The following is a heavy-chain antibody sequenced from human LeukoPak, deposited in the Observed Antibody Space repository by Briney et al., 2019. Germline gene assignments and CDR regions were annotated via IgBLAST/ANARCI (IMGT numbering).Heavy chain of an antibody. Sequence: PGGSLRLSCAASGFTFSSYAMHWVRQAPGKGLEWVAVISYDGSNKYYADSVKGRFTISRDNSKNTLYLQMNSLRAEDTAVYYCARGYGPDDYWGQGTLVTVSS. CDR1: GFTFSSYA. CDR3: ARGYGPDDY. D-gene: IGHD4-17*01. J-gene: IGHJ4*02. CDR2: ISYDGSNK. V-gene: IGHV3-30-3*01.